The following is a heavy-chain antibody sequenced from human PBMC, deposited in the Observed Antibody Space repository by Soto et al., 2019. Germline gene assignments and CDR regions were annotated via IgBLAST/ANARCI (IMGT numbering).Heavy chain of an antibody. CDR2: MSHSGGT. CDR1: GGFVSSGSYY. D-gene: IGHD1-1*01. Sequence: QVQLQQWGAGLLKPSETLSLTCAVYGGFVSSGSYYWSWIRQPPGKGLEWIGEMSHSGGTHFNPSLKSRVTLSVYTSKSQFSLKMSSVTAADTALYYCARVERGTATTVVDAFDIWGPGTMVTVSS. V-gene: IGHV4-34*01. J-gene: IGHJ3*02. CDR3: ARVERGTATTVVDAFDI.